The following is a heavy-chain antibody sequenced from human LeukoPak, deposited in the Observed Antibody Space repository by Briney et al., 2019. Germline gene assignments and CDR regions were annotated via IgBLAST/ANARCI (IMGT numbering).Heavy chain of an antibody. D-gene: IGHD3-22*01. V-gene: IGHV4-59*01. Sequence: SETLSLTCTVSGDSFIGSGWSWIRQAPGKGLDWIAYICYPVDTNYNPSLVSGRTMSVDISKKQFSLRLMSVTAADTAVDYCGTRRYFHSRDYNPTYFDIWGQGILVTVSS. CDR1: GDSFIGSG. CDR2: ICYPVDT. CDR3: GTRRYFHSRDYNPTYFDI. J-gene: IGHJ4*02.